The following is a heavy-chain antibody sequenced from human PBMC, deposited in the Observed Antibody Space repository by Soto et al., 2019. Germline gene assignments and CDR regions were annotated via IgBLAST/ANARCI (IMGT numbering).Heavy chain of an antibody. CDR2: INAGYGNT. CDR3: ARDTGDGTFDF. CDR1: GYTFVSYA. Sequence: QVHIVQSGAEVKEPGASVNISCKTSGYTFVSYAIHWVRQAPGQGLEWMGWINAGYGNTKSSQKFQDRVTISRDTSASTADMELTSLRSEDTAVYYCARDTGDGTFDFWGQGTLVTVSS. D-gene: IGHD7-27*01. J-gene: IGHJ4*02. V-gene: IGHV1-3*01.